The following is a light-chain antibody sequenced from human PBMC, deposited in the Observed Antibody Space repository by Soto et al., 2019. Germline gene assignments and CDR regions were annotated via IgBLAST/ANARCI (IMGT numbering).Light chain of an antibody. Sequence: DIQMTQSPSTLSASVGDRVTITCRASQSISSWLAWYQQKPGKAPKLLIYKASSLESGVPSRFSGSGSATEFTLTISSLQTDDFATYYCQHYTHYLYTFGQGTKLEIK. CDR3: QHYTHYLYT. CDR1: QSISSW. CDR2: KAS. J-gene: IGKJ2*01. V-gene: IGKV1-5*03.